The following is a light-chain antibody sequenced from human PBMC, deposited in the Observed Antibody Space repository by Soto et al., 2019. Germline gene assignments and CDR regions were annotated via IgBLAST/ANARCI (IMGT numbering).Light chain of an antibody. CDR3: QQYGSSPRT. V-gene: IGKV3-20*01. J-gene: IGKJ1*01. CDR1: QSVSSSY. CDR2: GAY. Sequence: EIVLTQSPGSLSLSPGERATLSCRASQSVSSSYLAWYQQKPGQAHRLLIYGAYSRATGIQDRFSGSGSGTDFTLTIRRLEPEDFAVYYCQQYGSSPRTVGQGTQVDIK.